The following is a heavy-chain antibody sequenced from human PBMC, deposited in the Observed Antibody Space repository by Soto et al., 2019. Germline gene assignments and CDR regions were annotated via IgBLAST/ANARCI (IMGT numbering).Heavy chain of an antibody. D-gene: IGHD3-10*01. CDR2: IYYSGST. Sequence: SETLSLTCTVSGGSISSSSYYWGWIRQPPGKGLEWIGSIYYSGSTYYNRSLKSRVTISVDTSKNQFSLKLSSVTAADTAVYYCARHSYSGELTPYYFDYWGQGTLVTVSS. CDR3: ARHSYSGELTPYYFDY. J-gene: IGHJ4*02. CDR1: GGSISSSSYY. V-gene: IGHV4-39*01.